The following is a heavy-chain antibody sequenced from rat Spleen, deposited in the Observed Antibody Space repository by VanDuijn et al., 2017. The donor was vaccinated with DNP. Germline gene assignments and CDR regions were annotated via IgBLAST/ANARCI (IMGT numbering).Heavy chain of an antibody. CDR2: ISYDGGST. CDR1: GLTFSYYA. D-gene: IGHD3-1*01. CDR3: TTRLGAPSDY. J-gene: IGHJ2*01. Sequence: EVQLVESGGGLVQPGRSLKLSCAASGLTFSYYAMAWVRQAPTKGLEWVAYISYDGGSTSYRDSVTGRFTISRDNAKNTLYLQMDSLRSEDTATYYCTTRLGAPSDYWGQGVMVTVSS. V-gene: IGHV5-20*01.